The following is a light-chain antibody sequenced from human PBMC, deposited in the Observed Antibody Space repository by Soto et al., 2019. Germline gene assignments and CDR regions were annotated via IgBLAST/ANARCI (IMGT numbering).Light chain of an antibody. V-gene: IGLV1-44*01. J-gene: IGLJ1*01. CDR3: AAWDDSLNGYV. CDR2: SNN. CDR1: SSNIGSNT. Sequence: QSVLTQPPSASGTPGQRVTIPCSGSSSNIGSNTVNWYQQLPGTAPKLLIYSNNQRPSGVPDRFSGSKSGTSASLAISGLQSEDEADYYCAAWDDSLNGYVLGNGTKVTVL.